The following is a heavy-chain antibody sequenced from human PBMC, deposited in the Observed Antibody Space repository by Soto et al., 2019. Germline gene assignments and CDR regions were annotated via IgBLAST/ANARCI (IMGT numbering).Heavy chain of an antibody. V-gene: IGHV5-51*01. D-gene: IGHD3-22*01. CDR1: GYYFPSYW. J-gene: IGHJ4*02. Sequence: GESLKISCKGSGYYFPSYWIGWVRQMPGKGLEWVGIIYPGDADTRYSPSFQGQVTISADKSISAAYLQWSSLKASDTAMYYCARHSGDYYDSSAFDYWGQGTLVTVSS. CDR2: IYPGDADT. CDR3: ARHSGDYYDSSAFDY.